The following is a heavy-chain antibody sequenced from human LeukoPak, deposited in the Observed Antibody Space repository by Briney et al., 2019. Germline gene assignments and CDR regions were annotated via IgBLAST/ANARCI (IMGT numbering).Heavy chain of an antibody. CDR2: ISPTSDFI. Sequence: PGGALRLSCAASEFTFSRYAMNWVRQAPGKGLEWVSSISPTSDFIYYADSVKGRFIISRDNSKNTLYLQMHSLRAEDTAMYYCARGVLVWGQGTLVTVSS. CDR1: EFTFSRYA. CDR3: ARGVLV. J-gene: IGHJ4*02. V-gene: IGHV3-21*04. D-gene: IGHD2-8*02.